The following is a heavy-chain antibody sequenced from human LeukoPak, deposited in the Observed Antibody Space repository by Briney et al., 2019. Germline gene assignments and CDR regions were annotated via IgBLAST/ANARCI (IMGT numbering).Heavy chain of an antibody. J-gene: IGHJ4*02. CDR2: ISWNSGSI. CDR1: GFTFDDYA. CDR3: AKTPYYDFWSGYSHFDY. Sequence: GRSLRLSCAASGFTFDDYAMHWVRLAPGKGLEWVSGISWNSGSIGYADSVKGRFTISRDNAKNSLYLQMNSLRAEDTALYYCAKTPYYDFWSGYSHFDYWGQGTLVTVSS. D-gene: IGHD3-3*01. V-gene: IGHV3-9*01.